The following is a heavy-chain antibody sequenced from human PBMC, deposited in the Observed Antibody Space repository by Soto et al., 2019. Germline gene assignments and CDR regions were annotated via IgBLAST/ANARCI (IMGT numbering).Heavy chain of an antibody. CDR2: ISWNSGSI. J-gene: IGHJ6*03. CDR3: AKDIYYDFWSGYSYYYYYYYMDV. D-gene: IGHD3-3*01. V-gene: IGHV3-9*01. CDR1: GFTFDDYA. Sequence: EVQLVESGGGLVQPGRSLRLSCAASGFTFDDYAMHWVRQAPGKGLEWVSGISWNSGSIGYADSVKGRFTISRDNAKNSLYLQMNSLRAEDTALYYCAKDIYYDFWSGYSYYYYYYYMDVWGKGTTVTVSS.